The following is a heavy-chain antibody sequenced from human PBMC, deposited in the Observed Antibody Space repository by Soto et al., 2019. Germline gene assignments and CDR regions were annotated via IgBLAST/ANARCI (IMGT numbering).Heavy chain of an antibody. CDR2: INRDGSVS. D-gene: IGHD2-15*01. Sequence: EVQLVESGGGLVQPGGSLRLSCAASGFTFSNYWMYWVRQAPGKGLEWVSRINRDGSVSSYADSVKGRLTISRDNVKNTLYLQMDSLRAEDTAVYYCARGDCVGGTCYSLAGAFYYYMDVWGKATTVTVFS. CDR1: GFTFSNYW. V-gene: IGHV3-74*02. CDR3: ARGDCVGGTCYSLAGAFYYYMDV. J-gene: IGHJ6*03.